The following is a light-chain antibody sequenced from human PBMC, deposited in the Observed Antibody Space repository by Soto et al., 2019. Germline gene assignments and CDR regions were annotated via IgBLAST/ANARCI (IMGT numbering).Light chain of an antibody. Sequence: DIQMTQSPSSLSASVGDTVTITCRASQGISSYLAWYQQKPGKVPKLLIYAASTLRSGVPSRFSGSASGADFTLTISSLHPEDVGTYYCQKYNSAPLTFGGGTKVEIK. J-gene: IGKJ4*01. V-gene: IGKV1-27*01. CDR3: QKYNSAPLT. CDR2: AAS. CDR1: QGISSY.